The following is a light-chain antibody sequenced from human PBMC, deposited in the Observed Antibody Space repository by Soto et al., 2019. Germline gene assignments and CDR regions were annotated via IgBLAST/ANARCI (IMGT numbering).Light chain of an antibody. CDR3: RQSYSTPYT. V-gene: IGKV1-39*01. CDR1: QSISSY. J-gene: IGKJ2*01. CDR2: AAS. Sequence: DLQMTQSPSSLSASVGDRVTITCRASQSISSYLNWYQQKPGKAPKLLIYAASSLQSGVPSRFSGSGSETDFTLTISSLQTEDFATYYCRQSYSTPYTFGQGTKLEIK.